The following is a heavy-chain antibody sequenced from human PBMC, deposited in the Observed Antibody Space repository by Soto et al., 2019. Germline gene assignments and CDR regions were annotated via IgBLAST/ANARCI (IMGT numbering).Heavy chain of an antibody. Sequence: GLSLRLSCASSVFTFSRYSMNWGRQAPGKGLEWVSSISSTTNYIYYADSVKGRFTISRDNSKTVLYLQMNSLRAEDTAVSYCEFKGTANPFYWGQGSLVTVGS. CDR3: EFKGTANPFY. CDR1: VFTFSRYS. J-gene: IGHJ4*02. D-gene: IGHD2-21*02. V-gene: IGHV3-21*04. CDR2: ISSTTNYI.